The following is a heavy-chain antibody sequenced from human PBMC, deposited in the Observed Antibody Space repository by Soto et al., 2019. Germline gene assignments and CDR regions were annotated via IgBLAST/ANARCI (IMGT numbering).Heavy chain of an antibody. CDR3: ARSRGSGSYYNRLGYYGMDV. V-gene: IGHV4-34*01. CDR2: INHSGST. D-gene: IGHD3-10*01. J-gene: IGHJ6*02. CDR1: GGSFSGYY. Sequence: SETLSLTCAVYGGSFSGYYWSWIRQPPGKGLEWIGEINHSGSTNYNPSLKSRVTISVDTSKNQFSLKLSSVTAADTAVYYCARSRGSGSYYNRLGYYGMDVWGQGTTVTVSS.